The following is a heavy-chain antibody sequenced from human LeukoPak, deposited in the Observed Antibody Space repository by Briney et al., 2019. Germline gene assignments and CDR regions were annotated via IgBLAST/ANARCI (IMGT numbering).Heavy chain of an antibody. D-gene: IGHD4-17*01. CDR2: ISGSGGTT. V-gene: IGHV3-23*01. J-gene: IGHJ4*02. CDR1: GFTFSTYA. CDR3: AHPSTPDYGGLGY. Sequence: GGSLRLSCAASGFTFSTYAMSWVRQAPGKGLEWVSAISGSGGTTYYADSVKGRFTISRDNSKNTLYLQMNSLRAEDTAVYYCAHPSTPDYGGLGYWGQGTLVTVSS.